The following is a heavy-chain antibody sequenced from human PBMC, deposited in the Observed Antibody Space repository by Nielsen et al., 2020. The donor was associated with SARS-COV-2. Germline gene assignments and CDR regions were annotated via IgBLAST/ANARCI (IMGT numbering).Heavy chain of an antibody. Sequence: GESLKISCAASGFTFSSYWMSWVRQAPGKGLVWVSRINSDGSSTSYADSVKGRFTISRDNAKNTLYLQMNSLRAEDTAVYYCARGSDSSSWYEYYYYYYGMDVWGQGTTVTVSS. CDR3: ARGSDSSSWYEYYYYYYGMDV. J-gene: IGHJ6*02. CDR1: GFTFSSYW. D-gene: IGHD6-13*01. CDR2: INSDGSST. V-gene: IGHV3-74*01.